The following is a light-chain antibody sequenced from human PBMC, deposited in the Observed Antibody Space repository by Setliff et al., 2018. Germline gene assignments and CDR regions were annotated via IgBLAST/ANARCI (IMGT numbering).Light chain of an antibody. V-gene: IGLV1-44*01. J-gene: IGLJ1*01. CDR1: SSNIGSNT. Sequence: QSALTQPPSASGTPGQRVTISCSGGSSNIGSNTVNWYQQLPGTAPKLLMHSNNQRPSGVPDRFSGSKSGTSASLAISRLQSEDEADYYCAAWDAKLSAYVFGIGTRSPS. CDR2: SNN. CDR3: AAWDAKLSAYV.